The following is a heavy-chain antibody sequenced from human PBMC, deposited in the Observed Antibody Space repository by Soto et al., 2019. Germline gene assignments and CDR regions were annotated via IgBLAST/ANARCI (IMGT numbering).Heavy chain of an antibody. V-gene: IGHV1-18*01. Sequence: ASVKVSCKASGYTFTSYGISWVRQAPGQGLEWMGWIRAYNGNTNYAQKLQGRVTMTTDTSTSTAYMELRSPRSDDTAVYYCAREAGGIAAAGGYTWFDPWGQGTLVTVSS. J-gene: IGHJ5*02. CDR2: IRAYNGNT. CDR1: GYTFTSYG. D-gene: IGHD6-13*01. CDR3: AREAGGIAAAGGYTWFDP.